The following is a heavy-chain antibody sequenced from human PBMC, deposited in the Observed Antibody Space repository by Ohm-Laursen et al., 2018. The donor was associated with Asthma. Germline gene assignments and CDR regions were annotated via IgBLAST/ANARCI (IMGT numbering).Heavy chain of an antibody. CDR3: ARARSGSSYDY. V-gene: IGHV3-74*01. Sequence: SLRLSCSASGFTFSSYWMHWVRQAPGKGPVWVSRLNTDGSGTWYADSVKGRFTISRDNAKNTLYLQMNSLRAEDTAVYYCARARSGSSYDYWGQGTLVIVSS. D-gene: IGHD1-26*01. CDR2: LNTDGSGT. CDR1: GFTFSSYW. J-gene: IGHJ4*02.